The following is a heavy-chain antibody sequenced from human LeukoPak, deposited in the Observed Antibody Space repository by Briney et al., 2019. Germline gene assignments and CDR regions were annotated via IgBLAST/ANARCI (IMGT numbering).Heavy chain of an antibody. J-gene: IGHJ4*02. Sequence: PSETLSLTCTVSGGSISSGDYYWSWIRQPPGEGLEWIGYIYYSGSTYYNPSLKSRVTISVDTSKNQFSLKLSSVTAADTAVYYCARDSSSWYGFYWGQGTLVTVSS. CDR3: ARDSSSWYGFY. V-gene: IGHV4-30-4*08. D-gene: IGHD6-13*01. CDR1: GGSISSGDYY. CDR2: IYYSGST.